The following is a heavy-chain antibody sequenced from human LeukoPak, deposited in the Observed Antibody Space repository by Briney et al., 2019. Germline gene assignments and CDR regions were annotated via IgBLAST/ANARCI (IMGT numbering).Heavy chain of an antibody. Sequence: GGSLRLSCAASGFTFTSYVMSWVHQAPGKGLEWVSSISVSGSFTYYADSVKGRFTISRDNSKNTLYLQMNSLRAEDTAVYFCAKQVVTATFDYWGQGTLVTVSS. CDR2: ISVSGSFT. D-gene: IGHD2-21*02. CDR1: GFTFTSYV. V-gene: IGHV3-23*01. J-gene: IGHJ4*02. CDR3: AKQVVTATFDY.